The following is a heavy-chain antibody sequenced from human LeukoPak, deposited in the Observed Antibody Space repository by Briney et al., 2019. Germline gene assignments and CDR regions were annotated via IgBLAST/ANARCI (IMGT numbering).Heavy chain of an antibody. J-gene: IGHJ4*02. CDR1: GGSIDIYY. V-gene: IGHV4-59*01. CDR3: ARDPLLSDMGYYFDY. Sequence: PSETLSLSCTVSGGSIDIYYWSWIRQPPGKGLEWLGHIQYSGTTNYNPSLKSRVTISVDTSKNQFSLKLSSVTAADTAVYYCARDPLLSDMGYYFDYWGQGTLVTVSS. CDR2: IQYSGTT. D-gene: IGHD1-26*01.